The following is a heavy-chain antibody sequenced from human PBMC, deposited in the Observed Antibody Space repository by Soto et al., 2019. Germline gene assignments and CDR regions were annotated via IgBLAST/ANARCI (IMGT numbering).Heavy chain of an antibody. CDR3: YRIDDF. V-gene: IGHV4-61*01. D-gene: IGHD2-21*01. CDR1: GDSVSSSLYY. Sequence: SETLSLTCTVSGDSVSSSLYYWSWIRQPPGKRLEWIGNISDSGSATYNPSLRSRLTMSMHTSKNQFSLRLSSVTTADTAVYYCYRIDDFWGQGTLVTVSS. J-gene: IGHJ4*02. CDR2: ISDSGSA.